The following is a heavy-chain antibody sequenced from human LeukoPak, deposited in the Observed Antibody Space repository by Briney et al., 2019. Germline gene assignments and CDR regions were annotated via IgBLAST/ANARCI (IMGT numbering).Heavy chain of an antibody. CDR2: TSYDGIHK. CDR1: RFTFSRSA. Sequence: GGSLRLSCTDSRFTFSRSAMHWVRQAPGKGLEWVAVTSYDGIHKYYADSVQGRFTISRDNAKNSLYLQMNSLRAEDTAVYYCARDFLSAYCSSTSCYAMSYWGQGTLVTVSS. CDR3: ARDFLSAYCSSTSCYAMSY. V-gene: IGHV3-30-3*01. J-gene: IGHJ4*02. D-gene: IGHD2-2*01.